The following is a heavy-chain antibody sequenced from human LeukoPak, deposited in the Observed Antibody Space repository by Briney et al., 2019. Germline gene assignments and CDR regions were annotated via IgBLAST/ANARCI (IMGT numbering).Heavy chain of an antibody. CDR1: GFTFSDYY. J-gene: IGHJ3*02. D-gene: IGHD6-13*01. Sequence: GGSLRLSCAVSGFTFSDYYMSWIRQAPGKGLEWVSSISSSGSNIYYADSVKGRFTISRDKAKNSLYLQMNSLRAEDTAVYYCARYYSSSWYFYSAFDIWGQGTMVTVSS. CDR2: ISSSGSNI. CDR3: ARYYSSSWYFYSAFDI. V-gene: IGHV3-11*01.